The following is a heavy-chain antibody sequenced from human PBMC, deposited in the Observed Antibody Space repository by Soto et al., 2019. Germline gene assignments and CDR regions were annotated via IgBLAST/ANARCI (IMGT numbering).Heavy chain of an antibody. J-gene: IGHJ4*02. CDR2: INPNSGGT. V-gene: IGHV1-2*04. D-gene: IGHD6-13*01. CDR3: ARVPGSSWGWYYFDY. CDR1: GYTNSVYH. Sequence: CKTSGYTNSVYHVHWVRQEQEQGLEWMGWINPNSGGTNYAQKFQGWVTMTRDTSISTAYMELSRLRSDDTAVYYCARVPGSSWGWYYFDYWGQGTLVPVSS.